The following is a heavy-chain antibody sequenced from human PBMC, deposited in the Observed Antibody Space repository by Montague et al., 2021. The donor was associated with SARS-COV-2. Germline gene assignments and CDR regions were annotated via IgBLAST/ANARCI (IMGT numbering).Heavy chain of an antibody. CDR1: GGSISSYY. CDR3: AGAEAATGNPDDP. J-gene: IGHJ5*01. CDR2: IYGSGST. Sequence: SETLSLTCSVSGGSISSYYWSWIRQPAGKGLEWIGRIYGSGSTNYNSSLKSRVTLSVDSSKNQFSLRLTSVTAADAAVYYCAGAEAATGNPDDPWGQGILVTVSS. V-gene: IGHV4-4*07. D-gene: IGHD6-25*01.